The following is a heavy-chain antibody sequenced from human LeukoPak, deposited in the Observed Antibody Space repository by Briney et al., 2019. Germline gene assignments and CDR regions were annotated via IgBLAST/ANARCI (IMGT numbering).Heavy chain of an antibody. CDR3: ARGDSYRPSHY. CDR1: GFTFSSYG. Sequence: PGGSLRLSCAASGFTFSSYGMHWVRQAPGKGLEWVAVISYDGSNKYYADSVKGRFTISRVNSKNTLYLQMNSLRAEDTAVYYCARGDSYRPSHYWGQGTLVTVSS. CDR2: ISYDGSNK. J-gene: IGHJ4*02. D-gene: IGHD2-2*01. V-gene: IGHV3-30*19.